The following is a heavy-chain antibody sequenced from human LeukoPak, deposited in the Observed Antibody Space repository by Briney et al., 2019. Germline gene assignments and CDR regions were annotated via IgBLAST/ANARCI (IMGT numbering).Heavy chain of an antibody. Sequence: GGPLRLSGAAFGLTFSTYWLAWVRQTPGKGPVWVSRIKSDGTYTTYADSVKGRFTISRDNAKNTLYLQMNSLRADDTAVYFCARDRGWTAFDVWGQGTMVTVSS. J-gene: IGHJ3*01. CDR3: ARDRGWTAFDV. CDR2: IKSDGTYT. V-gene: IGHV3-74*01. D-gene: IGHD3-10*01. CDR1: GLTFSTYW.